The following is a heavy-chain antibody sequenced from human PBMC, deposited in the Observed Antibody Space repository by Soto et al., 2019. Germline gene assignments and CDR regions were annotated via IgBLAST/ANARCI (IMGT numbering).Heavy chain of an antibody. CDR1: GASISGFY. CDR2: IYATGTT. J-gene: IGHJ5*02. CDR3: VRDGTKTLRDWFDP. D-gene: IGHD1-1*01. Sequence: SETLSLTCTVSGASISGFYWSWIRKSAGKGLEWIGRIYATGTTDYNPSLKSRVMMSVDTSKKQFSLKLRSVTAADAAVYYCVRDGTKTLRDWFDPWGQGISVTVSS. V-gene: IGHV4-4*07.